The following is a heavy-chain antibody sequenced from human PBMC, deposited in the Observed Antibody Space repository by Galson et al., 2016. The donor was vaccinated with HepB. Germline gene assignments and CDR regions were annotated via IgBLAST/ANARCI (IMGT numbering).Heavy chain of an antibody. CDR3: TRDGGSSNHLDV. CDR2: ISIDGSNT. V-gene: IGHV3-74*01. Sequence: SLRLSCAASGFSFSSNSIHGVRQAPGKGLVWVSRISIDGSNTGYADFAKGRFTISRDNAQKTVCLEMNSLRAEDTALDDCTRDGGSSNHLDVCGQGTLVTVSS. D-gene: IGHD2-15*01. J-gene: IGHJ4*02. CDR1: GFSFSSNS.